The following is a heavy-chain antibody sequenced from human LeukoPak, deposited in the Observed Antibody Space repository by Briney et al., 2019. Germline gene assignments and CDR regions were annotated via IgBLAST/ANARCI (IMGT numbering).Heavy chain of an antibody. CDR2: IYYSGST. V-gene: IGHV4-59*01. CDR3: ARGTGRFLEWLPASNWFDP. J-gene: IGHJ5*02. CDR1: GGSISSYY. Sequence: AETLSLTCTVSGGSISSYYWSWIRQPPGKGLEWVGYIYYSGSTKYNPSLKSRVTISVDTSKNQFSLKLSSGTAADTAVYSCARGTGRFLEWLPASNWFDPWGQGTLVTVSS. D-gene: IGHD3-3*01.